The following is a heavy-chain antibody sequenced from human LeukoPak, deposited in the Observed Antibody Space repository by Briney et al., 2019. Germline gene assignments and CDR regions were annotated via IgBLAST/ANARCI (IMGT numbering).Heavy chain of an antibody. CDR1: GFTVSSNY. Sequence: GGSLRLSCAASGFTVSSNYMSWVRQAPGKGLEWVSVIYSGGSIYYADSVKGRFTISRDDSKNTLYLQMNSLRAEDTAVYYCARFTEDIVATIVRSPLGYWGQGTLVTVSS. J-gene: IGHJ4*02. V-gene: IGHV3-53*01. D-gene: IGHD5-12*01. CDR2: IYSGGSI. CDR3: ARFTEDIVATIVRSPLGY.